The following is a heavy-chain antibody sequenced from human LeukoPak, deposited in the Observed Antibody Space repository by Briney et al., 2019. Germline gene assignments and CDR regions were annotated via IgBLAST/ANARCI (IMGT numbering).Heavy chain of an antibody. V-gene: IGHV3-30*02. CDR2: IRYDGSNK. CDR3: AKKTPDDWVPLDS. J-gene: IGHJ4*02. CDR1: GFTFSSYG. Sequence: GGSLRLSCAASGFTFSSYGMHWVRKAPGKGLEWVAFIRYDGSNKYYADSVKGRFTISRDNSKNTLYLQMNSLRVEDTAVYYCAKKTPDDWVPLDSWGQGTVVTVSS. D-gene: IGHD1-14*01.